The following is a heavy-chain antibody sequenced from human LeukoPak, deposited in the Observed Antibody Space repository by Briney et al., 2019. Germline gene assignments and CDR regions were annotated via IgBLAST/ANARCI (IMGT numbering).Heavy chain of an antibody. V-gene: IGHV3-23*01. CDR1: GFTFSSSA. CDR3: AKGGRGGYITMVRGVKGDYYYMDV. Sequence: PGGSLRLSCAASGFTFSSSAMSWVRQAPGKGLEWVSPISGSGGSTYYEDSVKGRFTISRDNSKNTLYLQMNSLRVEEKVVYYCAKGGRGGYITMVRGVKGDYYYMDVWGKGTTVTISS. J-gene: IGHJ6*03. CDR2: ISGSGGST. D-gene: IGHD3-10*01.